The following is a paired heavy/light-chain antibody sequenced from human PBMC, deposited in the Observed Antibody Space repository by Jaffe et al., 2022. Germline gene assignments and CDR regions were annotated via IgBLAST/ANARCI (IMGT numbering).Heavy chain of an antibody. J-gene: IGHJ3*02. D-gene: IGHD3-22*01. Sequence: QVQLQESGPGLVKPSETLSLTCTVSGYSIISDSYWGWIRQPPGKGLEWIGSFFQSGRTYYTPSLQSRATISVDTSKNQFSLRLTSVTASDTAIYYCVRDKGHYYDSSGYYYSVSFDMWGHGTLVTVSS. CDR2: FFQSGRT. CDR1: GYSIISDSY. V-gene: IGHV4-38-2*02. CDR3: VRDKGHYYDSSGYYYSVSFDM.
Light chain of an antibody. V-gene: IGKV4-1*01. CDR2: WAS. Sequence: DIVMTQSPDSLAVSLGDRATINCKSSQSVLYNFNTKNYLAWYQQRPGQPPKLLLYWASTRESGVPDRFSGSGSGTDFTLTISSLQAEDVAVYYCQQYYSSPLTFGGGTKVEIK. CDR3: QQYYSSPLT. J-gene: IGKJ4*01. CDR1: QSVLYNFNTKNY.